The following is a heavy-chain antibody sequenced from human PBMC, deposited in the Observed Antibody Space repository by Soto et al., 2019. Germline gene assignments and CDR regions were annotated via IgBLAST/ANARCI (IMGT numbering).Heavy chain of an antibody. D-gene: IGHD1-26*01. J-gene: IGHJ4*02. Sequence: VKVSCKASGGTLSNYVIIWVRQAPGQGLEWMGGVIPLSGAANSAQKFQGRVTITADESTNTAFMDLSSLRSEDTAVYYCAREGFAASYSLSRGPGTLVTVS. CDR1: GGTLSNYV. V-gene: IGHV1-69*13. CDR3: AREGFAASYSLS. CDR2: VIPLSGAA.